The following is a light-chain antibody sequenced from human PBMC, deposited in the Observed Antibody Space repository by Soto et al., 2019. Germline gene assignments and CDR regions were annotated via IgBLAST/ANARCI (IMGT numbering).Light chain of an antibody. CDR3: QQRSSWALT. J-gene: IGKJ4*01. V-gene: IGKV3-11*01. CDR1: QSVTSY. CDR2: DAS. Sequence: EIVLTQSPATLSLSPGERDTLSCRASQSVTSYFPWYQQKPGQAPRLLIYDASNTPTGIPDRFSGSGSGTDFTLTIGSLEPGDFAVYDYQQRSSWALTFGGGTKVEIK.